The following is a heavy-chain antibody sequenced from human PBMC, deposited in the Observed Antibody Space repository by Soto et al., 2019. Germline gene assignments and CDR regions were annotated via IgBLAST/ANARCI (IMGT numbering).Heavy chain of an antibody. CDR2: ISGSGGST. CDR1: GLGFISYA. V-gene: IGHV3-23*01. J-gene: IGHJ4*02. D-gene: IGHD3-22*01. CDR3: AKRDYYDSSGYPDY. Sequence: RSLGVSGEGSGLGFISYAMGWVRQAPGKGLEWVSAISGSGGSTYYADSVKGRFTISRDNSKNTLYLQMNSLRAEDTAVYYSAKRDYYDSSGYPDYWGRGTLVTVSS.